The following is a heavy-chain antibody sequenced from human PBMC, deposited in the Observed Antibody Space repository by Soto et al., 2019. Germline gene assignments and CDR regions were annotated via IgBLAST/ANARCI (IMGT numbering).Heavy chain of an antibody. CDR1: GFTFSSYS. J-gene: IGHJ5*02. CDR2: ISSSSSYI. CDR3: AGDPGVRGGGWFDP. Sequence: EVQLVESGGGLVKPGGSLRLSCAASGFTFSSYSMNWVRQAPGKGLEWVSSISSSSSYIYYADSVKGRFTISRDNAKNSLSLQMNSLRAEDTAVYYCAGDPGVRGGGWFDPWGQGTLVTVSS. V-gene: IGHV3-21*01. D-gene: IGHD3-10*01.